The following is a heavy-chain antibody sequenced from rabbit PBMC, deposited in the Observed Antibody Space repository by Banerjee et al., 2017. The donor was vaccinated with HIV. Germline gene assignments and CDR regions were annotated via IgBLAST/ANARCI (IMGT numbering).Heavy chain of an antibody. CDR1: GFSFSGGYD. D-gene: IGHD6-1*01. CDR2: IYISSGST. CDR3: ARGPADASDNWSYYFNL. J-gene: IGHJ4*01. V-gene: IGHV1S40*01. Sequence: QQLVESGGGLVKPGASLTLTCEASGFSFSGGYDMCWVRQAPGKGLEWIASIYISSGSTAYASWAKGRFTISKTSSTTVTLQMTSLTAADTATYFCARGPADASDNWSYYFNLWGQGTLVTVS.